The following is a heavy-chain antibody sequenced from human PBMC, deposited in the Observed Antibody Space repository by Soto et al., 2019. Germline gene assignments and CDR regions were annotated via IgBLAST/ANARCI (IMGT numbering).Heavy chain of an antibody. Sequence: SETLSLTCTVSGASFTDCSIFWGWIRQSPGKGVEWIASTYIGGMTYYNPSLWSRVTISVDTSKSQFSLRLHSVTAADTAVYYCATAPGIFSPSGYYVNWYDPWGHGTLVTVSS. J-gene: IGHJ5*02. D-gene: IGHD3-22*01. CDR3: ATAPGIFSPSGYYVNWYDP. CDR2: TYIGGMT. CDR1: GASFTDCSIF. V-gene: IGHV4-39*01.